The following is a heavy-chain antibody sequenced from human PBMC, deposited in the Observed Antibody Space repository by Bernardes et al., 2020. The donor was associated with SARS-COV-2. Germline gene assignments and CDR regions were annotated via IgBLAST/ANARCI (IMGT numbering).Heavy chain of an antibody. CDR3: VHRPSFYEDDDDYYSGCDY. Sequence: SGPTLVKPTQTLTLTCTFSVFSLSTSAVSVGWIRQPPGKALEWLALVYLDDDKPYSPSLKSRPTITKDTSKNQVVLTMTNMAPVNTATYNCVHRPSFYEDDDDYYSGCDYWGQGTLVTVSS. J-gene: IGHJ4*02. CDR2: VYLDDDK. D-gene: IGHD3-16*01. V-gene: IGHV2-5*02. CDR1: VFSLSTSAVS.